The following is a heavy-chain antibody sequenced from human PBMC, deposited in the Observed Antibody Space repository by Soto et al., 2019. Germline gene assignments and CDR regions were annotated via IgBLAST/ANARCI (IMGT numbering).Heavy chain of an antibody. CDR3: AREYQLLHDAFDI. J-gene: IGHJ3*02. CDR2: MNPNSGNT. CDR1: GYTFTSYD. D-gene: IGHD2-2*01. V-gene: IGHV1-8*01. Sequence: ASVKVSFKASGYTFTSYDINWVRQATGQGLEWMGWMNPNSGNTGYAQKFQGRVTMTRNTSISTAYMELSSLRSEDTAVYYCAREYQLLHDAFDIWGQGTMVTVSS.